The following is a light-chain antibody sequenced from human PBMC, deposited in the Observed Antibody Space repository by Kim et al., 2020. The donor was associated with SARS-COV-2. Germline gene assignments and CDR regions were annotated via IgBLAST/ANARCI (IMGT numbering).Light chain of an antibody. CDR2: GAS. J-gene: IGKJ2*01. V-gene: IGKV3-20*01. CDR1: QSISSEF. CDR3: QQYTTSPPAYT. Sequence: PGERATPSCSASQSISSEFLAWYQQISGQPPRLLMFGASNRAAGIPDRFSGGGSGTDFTLTITRLEPADSAVYYCQQYTTSPPAYTFGQGTKLEI.